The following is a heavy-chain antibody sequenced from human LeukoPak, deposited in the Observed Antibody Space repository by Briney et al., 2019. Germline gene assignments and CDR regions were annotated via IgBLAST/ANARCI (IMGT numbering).Heavy chain of an antibody. Sequence: GGSLRLSCAASGFTFRRYGMSWVRQAPGKGLEWVSAISGSGGSTYYGDSVKGRFTISRDNSKNTLYLQMNSLRAEDTAVYYCARVTSDGYCSSTSCKNPSVFDYWGQGTLVTVSS. J-gene: IGHJ4*02. CDR3: ARVTSDGYCSSTSCKNPSVFDY. V-gene: IGHV3-23*01. D-gene: IGHD2-2*03. CDR2: ISGSGGST. CDR1: GFTFRRYG.